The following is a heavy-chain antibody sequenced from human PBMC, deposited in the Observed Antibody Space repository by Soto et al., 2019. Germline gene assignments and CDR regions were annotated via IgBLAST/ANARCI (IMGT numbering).Heavy chain of an antibody. CDR1: GFTFTSYA. CDR2: ISSNGDNT. V-gene: IGHV3-23*01. CDR3: AEKATADRPPIE. J-gene: IGHJ4*02. D-gene: IGHD6-6*01. Sequence: EVQLLESGRGLVQPGGSLRLSCAASGFTFTSYAMSCVHQPPGKGLEWVSGISSNGDNTYYTDSVKGRFTISRDTFKNTLYLQMNSLRAEDAAVDYRAEKATADRPPIEWGQRSRVTVSS.